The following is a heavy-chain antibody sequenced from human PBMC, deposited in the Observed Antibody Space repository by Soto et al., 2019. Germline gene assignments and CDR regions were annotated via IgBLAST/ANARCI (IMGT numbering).Heavy chain of an antibody. V-gene: IGHV1-69*13. CDR3: ARDFWSGYQDRNYYGMDV. CDR1: GGTFSSYA. J-gene: IGHJ6*02. CDR2: IIPIFGTA. D-gene: IGHD3-3*01. Sequence: ASVKVSCKASGGTFSSYAISWVRQAPGQGLEWMGGIIPIFGTANYAQKFQGRVTITADESTSTAYMELSSLRSEDTAVYYCARDFWSGYQDRNYYGMDVWGQGTTATVSS.